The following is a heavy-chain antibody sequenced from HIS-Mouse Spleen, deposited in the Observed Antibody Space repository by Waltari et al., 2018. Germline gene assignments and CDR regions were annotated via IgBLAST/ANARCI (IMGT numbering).Heavy chain of an antibody. CDR3: ARDTVIAARSYGMDV. V-gene: IGHV3-53*01. Sequence: SVIYSGGSTYYADSVKGRFTISRDNSKNTLYLQMNSLRAEDTAVYYCARDTVIAARSYGMDVWGQGTTVTVSS. D-gene: IGHD6-6*01. J-gene: IGHJ6*02. CDR2: IYSGGST.